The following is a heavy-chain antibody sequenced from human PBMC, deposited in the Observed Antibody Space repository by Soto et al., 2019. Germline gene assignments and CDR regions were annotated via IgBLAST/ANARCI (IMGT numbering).Heavy chain of an antibody. CDR1: GGSVTGFY. D-gene: IGHD6-19*01. CDR3: AGAPGLGVAHIDY. J-gene: IGHJ4*02. V-gene: IGHV4-59*02. CDR2: IFHSGSS. Sequence: SETLSLTCTVSGGSVTGFYWSWIRQPPGKRLEWIGYIFHSGSSNYNPSLKSRVTISVDTSKSQVSLRLTSVTAADTAVYYCAGAPGLGVAHIDYWGRGTLVTVSS.